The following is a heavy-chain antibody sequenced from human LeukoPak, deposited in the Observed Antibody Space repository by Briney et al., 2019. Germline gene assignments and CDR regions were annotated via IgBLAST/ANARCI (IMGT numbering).Heavy chain of an antibody. J-gene: IGHJ4*02. CDR3: VRDGQGSTPLDY. Sequence: GGSLRLSCAASGFTFSSHWMHWVRQAPGKGLVWVSGISTDGSRPRYADSVNGRFTISRDNAKNTLYLQMNSLRAEDTAVYFRVRDGQGSTPLDYWGQGTLVTVSS. V-gene: IGHV3-74*01. D-gene: IGHD2-15*01. CDR2: ISTDGSRP. CDR1: GFTFSSHW.